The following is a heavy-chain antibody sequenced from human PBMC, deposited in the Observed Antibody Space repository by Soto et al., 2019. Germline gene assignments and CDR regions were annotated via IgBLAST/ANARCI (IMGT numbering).Heavy chain of an antibody. V-gene: IGHV3-53*02. CDR2: IYSGGST. CDR1: GFTVSNNY. CDR3: ATYTSLDY. J-gene: IGHJ4*02. D-gene: IGHD2-2*02. Sequence: EVQLVETGGGVIQPVGSLRLSCAASGFTVSNNYMSWVRQAPGKGLEWVSLIYSGGSTFYADSVKGRFTISRDNSKNTLFLQMNSLRAEDTAVYFCATYTSLDYWGQGTLVTVSS.